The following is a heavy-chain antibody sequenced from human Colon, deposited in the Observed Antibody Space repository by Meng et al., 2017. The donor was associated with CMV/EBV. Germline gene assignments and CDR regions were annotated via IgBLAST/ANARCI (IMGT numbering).Heavy chain of an antibody. V-gene: IGHV3-30*02. CDR3: ATDHLWGMPN. J-gene: IGHJ4*02. CDR2: IRFDGSQQ. CDR1: GFIFSHYS. D-gene: IGHD3-3*02. Sequence: QVQLVECGGGGVQPGGSLRLSCVTSGFIFSHYSMQWVRQSPGKGLEWVAHIRFDGSQQFYVQSVKGRFTVSRHDPKNTLYLQMNDLRPEDTGVYYCATDHLWGMPNWGRGTLVTVSS.